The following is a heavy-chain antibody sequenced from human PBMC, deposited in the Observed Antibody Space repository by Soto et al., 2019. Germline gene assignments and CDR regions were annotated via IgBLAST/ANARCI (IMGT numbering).Heavy chain of an antibody. D-gene: IGHD3-22*01. CDR1: GYTFTGYY. Sequence: ASVKVSCKASGYTFTGYYMHWVRQAPGQGLERMGWINPNSGGTNYAQKFQGRVTMTRDTSISTAYMELSRLRSDDTAVYYCARDGPRAYDSSGYYSMYFDYWGQGTLVTV. J-gene: IGHJ4*02. CDR3: ARDGPRAYDSSGYYSMYFDY. V-gene: IGHV1-2*02. CDR2: INPNSGGT.